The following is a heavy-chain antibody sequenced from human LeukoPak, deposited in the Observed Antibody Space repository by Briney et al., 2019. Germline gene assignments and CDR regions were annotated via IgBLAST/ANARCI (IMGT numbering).Heavy chain of an antibody. CDR3: ARDRSGLNP. V-gene: IGHV4-4*02. CDR1: GVSISSNNW. CDR2: INHDEIT. Sequence: SETLSLTCAVSGVSISSNNWWSWVRQPPGKGLEWIGEINHDEITNYKPSLKSRITISVDKSKSQFSLKLSSVTAADTAVYYCARDRSGLNPWGQGTLVTVSS. J-gene: IGHJ5*02. D-gene: IGHD1-14*01.